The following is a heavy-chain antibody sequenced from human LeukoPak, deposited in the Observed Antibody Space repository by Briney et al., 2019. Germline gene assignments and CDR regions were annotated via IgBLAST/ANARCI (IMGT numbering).Heavy chain of an antibody. D-gene: IGHD3-16*01. CDR1: GFTFSSYA. Sequence: GGSLRLSCAASGFTFSSYAMSWVRQAPGKGLEWVTAMSGSGGSTYYADSVKGRFTISRDNSKNTLYLQMNSLRGEDTAVYYCARGGGRHVEYWGQGNLVTVSS. CDR2: MSGSGGST. CDR3: ARGGGRHVEY. V-gene: IGHV3-23*01. J-gene: IGHJ4*02.